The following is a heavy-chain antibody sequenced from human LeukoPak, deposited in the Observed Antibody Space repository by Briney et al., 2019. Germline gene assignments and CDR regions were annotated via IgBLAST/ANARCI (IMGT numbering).Heavy chain of an antibody. CDR3: VRYDVDMATNN. Sequence: SETLSLTCTVSVHSNSIQYWTWIRQPPGKGLEWIGYIYYRGGTNYNPSLQSRVTISVDTSKNQFSLKVTSVTAADTAIYYCVRYDVDMATNNWGQGTLVTVSS. CDR2: IYYRGGT. D-gene: IGHD5-24*01. J-gene: IGHJ4*02. V-gene: IGHV4-59*11. CDR1: VHSNSIQY.